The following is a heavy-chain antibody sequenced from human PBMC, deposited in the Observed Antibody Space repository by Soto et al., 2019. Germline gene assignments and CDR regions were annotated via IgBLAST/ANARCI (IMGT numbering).Heavy chain of an antibody. Sequence: SETLSLTCTVSGGSISSYYWSWIRQPPGKGLEWIGYIYYSGSTNYNPSLKSRVTISVDTSKNQFSLKLSSVTAADTAVYYCASGLRYFDWLLGYWGQGTLVTVSS. CDR2: IYYSGST. V-gene: IGHV4-59*01. CDR1: GGSISSYY. D-gene: IGHD3-9*01. J-gene: IGHJ4*02. CDR3: ASGLRYFDWLLGY.